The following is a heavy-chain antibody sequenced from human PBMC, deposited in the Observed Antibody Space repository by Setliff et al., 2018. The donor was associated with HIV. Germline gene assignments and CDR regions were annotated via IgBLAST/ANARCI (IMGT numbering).Heavy chain of an antibody. J-gene: IGHJ6*02. CDR3: ARDRRGIVVVPAAKGYYYYGMDV. CDR1: GFTFGNYP. D-gene: IGHD2-2*01. CDR2: MSHDGTYK. V-gene: IGHV3-30*04. Sequence: LRLSCTASGFTFGNYPMHWVRQAPGKGLEWVALMSHDGTYKYYADSVQGRFTISRDNSKNTLYLQMNSLRAEDTAVYYCARDRRGIVVVPAAKGYYYYGMDVWGQGTTVTVSS.